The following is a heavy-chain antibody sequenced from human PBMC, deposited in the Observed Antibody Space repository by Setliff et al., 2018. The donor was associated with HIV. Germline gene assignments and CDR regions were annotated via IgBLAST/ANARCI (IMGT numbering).Heavy chain of an antibody. CDR3: AYSGRQLRGPYFDF. D-gene: IGHD1-1*01. V-gene: IGHV2-70*01. CDR2: IYWNNNK. CDR1: GGSFSGFS. J-gene: IGHJ4*02. Sequence: TLSLTCAVYGGSFSGFSWNWIRQPPGKALEWLAFIYWNNNKHYSTSLKSRLTVTKDTSKNRVVFTMANMDPVDTATYYCAYSGRQLRGPYFDFWGQGTPVTVSS.